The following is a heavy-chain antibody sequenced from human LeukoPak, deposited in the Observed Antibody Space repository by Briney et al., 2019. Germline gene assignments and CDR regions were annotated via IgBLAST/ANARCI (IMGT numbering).Heavy chain of an antibody. V-gene: IGHV1-18*01. J-gene: IGHJ4*02. CDR3: AREPPLNSGYDQTFDY. Sequence: ASVKVSCKASGYTFTSYGISWVRQAPGQGPEWMGWISAYNGNTNYAQKLQGRVTMTTDTSTSTAYMELRSLRSDGAAVYYCAREPPLNSGYDQTFDYWGQGTLVTVSS. CDR2: ISAYNGNT. D-gene: IGHD5-12*01. CDR1: GYTFTSYG.